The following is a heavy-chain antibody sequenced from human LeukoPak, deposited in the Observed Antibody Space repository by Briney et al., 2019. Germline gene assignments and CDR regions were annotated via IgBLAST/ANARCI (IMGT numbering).Heavy chain of an antibody. Sequence: GGSLRLSCAASGFTFSSYSMNWVRQAPGKGLEWVSSISSSSSYIYYADSVKGRFTISRDSAENSLYLQMNSLRAEDTAVYYCARETDDYGGNSFDYWGQGTLVTVSS. D-gene: IGHD4-23*01. J-gene: IGHJ4*02. CDR3: ARETDDYGGNSFDY. CDR1: GFTFSSYS. CDR2: ISSSSSYI. V-gene: IGHV3-21*01.